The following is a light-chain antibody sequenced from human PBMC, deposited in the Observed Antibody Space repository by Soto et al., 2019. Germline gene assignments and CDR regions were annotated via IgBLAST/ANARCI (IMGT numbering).Light chain of an antibody. Sequence: DIVMTQSPDSLAVSLGERATINCKYSPSVLFSSNNKNYLAWYQQKPGQPPKLLIYWASTRDSAVPGRFSGSGSGTAFTLTISSLQAEDVAVYYGQQFYSSPYTVGQGTKLEIK. CDR2: WAS. CDR3: QQFYSSPYT. V-gene: IGKV4-1*01. CDR1: PSVLFSSNNKNY. J-gene: IGKJ2*01.